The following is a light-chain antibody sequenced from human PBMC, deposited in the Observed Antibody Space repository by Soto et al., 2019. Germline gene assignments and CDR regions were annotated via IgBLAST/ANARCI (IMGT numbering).Light chain of an antibody. Sequence: IQLTQSPSSLSASVGDRVTVTCRASQGIGTYLVWYQQKSGKAPTVLIYAASTLQSGVPSRFSGSGSGTEFTLTISSLQPEDFATYYCQQLNSYPITFGQGTKVDIK. CDR2: AAS. J-gene: IGKJ1*01. CDR3: QQLNSYPIT. CDR1: QGIGTY. V-gene: IGKV1-9*01.